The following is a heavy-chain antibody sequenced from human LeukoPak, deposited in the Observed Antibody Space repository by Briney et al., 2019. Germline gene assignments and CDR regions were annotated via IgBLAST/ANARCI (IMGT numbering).Heavy chain of an antibody. CDR3: ARERVGGNRRDDSSI. D-gene: IGHD1/OR15-1a*01. Sequence: SETLSLTCGVHGGSLNDYFWTWIRQPPGKGLEWIGEINHVGGTNYSPSLGSRVTISIDTSKNQFSLKLTSVTAADTALYYCARERVGGNRRDDSSIWAQGTMVTVSS. CDR2: INHVGGT. V-gene: IGHV4-34*01. J-gene: IGHJ3*02. CDR1: GGSLNDYF.